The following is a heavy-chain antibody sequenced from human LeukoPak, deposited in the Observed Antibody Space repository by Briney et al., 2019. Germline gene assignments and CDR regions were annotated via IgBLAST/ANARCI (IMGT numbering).Heavy chain of an antibody. CDR3: AREGRYYYDSSGYGDY. D-gene: IGHD3-22*01. V-gene: IGHV7-4-1*02. J-gene: IGHJ4*02. CDR2: INTNTGNP. Sequence: GASVKVSCKASGYTFTSYAMNWMRQAPGQGLEWMGWINTNTGNPTYAQGFTGRFVFSLDTSVSTAYLQISSLKAEDTAMYYCAREGRYYYDSSGYGDYWGQGTLVTVSS. CDR1: GYTFTSYA.